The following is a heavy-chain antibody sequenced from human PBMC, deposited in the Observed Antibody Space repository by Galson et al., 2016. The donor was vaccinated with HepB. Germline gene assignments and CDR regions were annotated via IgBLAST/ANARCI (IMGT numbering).Heavy chain of an antibody. D-gene: IGHD2-2*01. CDR3: VREDRYCSGSTCYPTWFDP. CDR1: GFTFNTFS. Sequence: SLRLSCAASGFTFNTFSMNWVRQAPGEGLEWLSSISSSGRYIYYADSLKDRFTISRDNARNSLFLQMNSLRAEDAAVDYCVREDRYCSGSTCYPTWFDPWGQGTLVTVSS. V-gene: IGHV3-21*01. J-gene: IGHJ5*02. CDR2: ISSSGRYI.